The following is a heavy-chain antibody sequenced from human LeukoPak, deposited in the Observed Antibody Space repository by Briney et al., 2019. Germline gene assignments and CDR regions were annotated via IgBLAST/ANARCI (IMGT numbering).Heavy chain of an antibody. D-gene: IGHD3-16*02. Sequence: GGSLRLSCAASGFTFSSYWMSWVRQAPGKGLEWVANIKLDGSEKYYVDPVKGRFTISRDNAKNSLYLQMNSLRSEDTAVYYCARGGTAWGSYRSSGSSWFDPWGQGTLVTVSS. V-gene: IGHV3-7*03. CDR3: ARGGTAWGSYRSSGSSWFDP. CDR2: IKLDGSEK. CDR1: GFTFSSYW. J-gene: IGHJ5*02.